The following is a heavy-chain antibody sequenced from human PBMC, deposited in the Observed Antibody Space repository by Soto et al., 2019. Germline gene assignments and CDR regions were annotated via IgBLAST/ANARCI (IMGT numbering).Heavy chain of an antibody. D-gene: IGHD3-16*01. CDR3: ASQGGPGYFYYYMDV. Sequence: SETLSLTCTVSGGSISGSGYYWGWIRQPPGKGLEWIWSMYYSGNTYYNPSLKSRVTISVDTSRNQFSLKLSSVTAADTAVYYCASQGGPGYFYYYMDVWGKGTTVTVSS. V-gene: IGHV4-39*01. J-gene: IGHJ6*03. CDR2: MYYSGNT. CDR1: GGSISGSGYY.